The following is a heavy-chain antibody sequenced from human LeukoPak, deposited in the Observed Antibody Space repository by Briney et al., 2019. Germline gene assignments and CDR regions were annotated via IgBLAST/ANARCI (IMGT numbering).Heavy chain of an antibody. D-gene: IGHD3-16*01. CDR3: ASWDPQLGDAFDI. CDR1: GITLSSYG. Sequence: GGSLRLSCAASGITLSSYGMHWVRQSPGKGLEWMALISYDGSYRDFADSVQGRFTISRDNSKNTLYLQMNSLRPEDTAVYYCASWDPQLGDAFDIWGQGTMVTVSS. CDR2: ISYDGSYR. J-gene: IGHJ3*02. V-gene: IGHV3-30*03.